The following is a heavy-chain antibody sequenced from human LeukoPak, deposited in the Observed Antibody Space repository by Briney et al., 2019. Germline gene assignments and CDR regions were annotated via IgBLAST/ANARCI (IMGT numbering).Heavy chain of an antibody. Sequence: GGSLRLSCAASGFTFTDHWMDWVRQAPGKGLEWVARITNKAASYTTHYAASVKGRFIISRDDSQNSIYLQMNSLKTEDTAVYYCARDGILGYWGRGTLVTVSP. CDR2: ITNKAASYTT. J-gene: IGHJ4*02. CDR3: ARDGILGY. D-gene: IGHD7-27*01. V-gene: IGHV3-72*01. CDR1: GFTFTDHW.